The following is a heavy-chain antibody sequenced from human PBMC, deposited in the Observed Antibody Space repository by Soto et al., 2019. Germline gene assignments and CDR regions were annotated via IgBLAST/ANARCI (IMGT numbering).Heavy chain of an antibody. CDR1: GYTFTSYG. J-gene: IGHJ3*02. V-gene: IGHV1-18*01. D-gene: IGHD5-12*01. Sequence: ASVKVSCTASGYTFTSYGIGWVRQAPGQGLEWMGWISAYNGNTNYAQKLQGRVTMTTDTSTSTAYMELRSLRSDDTAVYYCARDHVIYIGATGNDAFDIGGQGTMVTVSS. CDR2: ISAYNGNT. CDR3: ARDHVIYIGATGNDAFDI.